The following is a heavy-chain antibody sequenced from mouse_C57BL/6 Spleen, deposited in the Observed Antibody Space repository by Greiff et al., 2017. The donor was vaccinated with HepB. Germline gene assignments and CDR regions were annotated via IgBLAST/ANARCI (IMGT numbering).Heavy chain of an antibody. CDR3: ARDPGDAMDY. Sequence: EVKVVESGGGLVQSGRSLRLSCATSGFTFSDFYMEWVRQAPGKGLEWIAASRNKANDYTTKYSASVKGRFIVSRDTSQSILYLQMNALRAEDTAIYYCARDPGDAMDYWGQGTSVTVSS. J-gene: IGHJ4*01. CDR2: SRNKANDYTT. D-gene: IGHD4-1*01. V-gene: IGHV7-1*01. CDR1: GFTFSDFY.